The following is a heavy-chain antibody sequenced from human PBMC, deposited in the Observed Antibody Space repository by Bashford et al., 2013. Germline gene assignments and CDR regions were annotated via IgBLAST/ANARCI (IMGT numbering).Heavy chain of an antibody. CDR3: GGGSGSFYYYYGMDV. D-gene: IGHD3-10*01. CDR2: IIPIFGTA. Sequence: WVRQAPGQGLEWMGGIIPIFGTANYAQKFQGRVTITADESTSTAYMELSSLRSEDTAVYYCGGGSGSFYYYYGMDVWGQGTTVTVSS. V-gene: IGHV1-69*01. J-gene: IGHJ6*02.